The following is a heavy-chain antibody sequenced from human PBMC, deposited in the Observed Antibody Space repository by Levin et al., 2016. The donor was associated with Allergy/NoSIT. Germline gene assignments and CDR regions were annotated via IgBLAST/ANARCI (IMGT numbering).Heavy chain of an antibody. Sequence: WIRQPPGKGLEWIGYIYYSGSTYYNPSLKSRVTISLDTSKSQFSLKLSSVTAADTAVYYCARDRGMRGVTTVTTYNWFDPWGQGTLVTVSS. J-gene: IGHJ5*02. CDR2: IYYSGST. V-gene: IGHV4-30-4*01. CDR3: ARDRGMRGVTTVTTYNWFDP. D-gene: IGHD4-17*01.